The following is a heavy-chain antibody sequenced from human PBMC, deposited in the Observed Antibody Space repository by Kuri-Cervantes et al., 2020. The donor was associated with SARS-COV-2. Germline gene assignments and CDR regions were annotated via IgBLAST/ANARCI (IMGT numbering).Heavy chain of an antibody. Sequence: ASVKVSCKASGYTFTSYDINWVRQATGQGLEWMGWISAYNGNTNYAQKLQGRVTMTTDTSTSTAYMELRSLRSDDTAVYYCARDSPLVGATWNYFDYWGQGTLVTVSS. CDR2: ISAYNGNT. CDR3: ARDSPLVGATWNYFDY. J-gene: IGHJ4*02. CDR1: GYTFTSYD. D-gene: IGHD1-26*01. V-gene: IGHV1-18*01.